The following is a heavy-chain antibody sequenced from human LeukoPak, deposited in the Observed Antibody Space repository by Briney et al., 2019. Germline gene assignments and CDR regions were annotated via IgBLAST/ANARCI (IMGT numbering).Heavy chain of an antibody. Sequence: GGSLRLSCAASGFTFSTYVMNWVRQAPGKRPECVSYISSSSDAIYYPDSVRGRFTISRDNAKNSLYLQMNSLRDEDTAVYYCARAMRSGYDYWGQGTLVTVSS. CDR1: GFTFSTYV. CDR3: ARAMRSGYDY. J-gene: IGHJ4*02. V-gene: IGHV3-48*02. CDR2: ISSSSDAI. D-gene: IGHD5-12*01.